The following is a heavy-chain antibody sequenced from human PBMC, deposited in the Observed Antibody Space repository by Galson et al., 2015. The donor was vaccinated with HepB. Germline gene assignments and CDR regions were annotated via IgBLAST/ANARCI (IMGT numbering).Heavy chain of an antibody. Sequence: ETLSLTCTVSGAAVSDHSWSWIRQPPGKGLEWLGDVRNTGDTKYNPSLRSRLSTSVDMSRRQFSLTLRAVTAADTALYFCARLYFYDFSDYYRLRYFDPWGRGTLVTVSS. V-gene: IGHV4-59*02. J-gene: IGHJ2*01. CDR1: GAAVSDHS. CDR2: VRNTGDT. D-gene: IGHD3-22*01. CDR3: ARLYFYDFSDYYRLRYFDP.